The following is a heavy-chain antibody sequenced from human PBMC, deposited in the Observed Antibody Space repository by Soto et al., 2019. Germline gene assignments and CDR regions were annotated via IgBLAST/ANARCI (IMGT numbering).Heavy chain of an antibody. CDR1: GGTFSSYA. J-gene: IGHJ6*02. CDR3: ARGGENYDFWSGYRYYGMDV. CDR2: IIPIFGTA. V-gene: IGHV1-69*13. D-gene: IGHD3-3*01. Sequence: SVKVSCKASGGTFSSYAISWVRQAPGQGLEWMGGIIPIFGTANYAQKFQGRVTITADESTSTAYMELSSLRSEDTAVYYCARGGENYDFWSGYRYYGMDVWGQGTTVTVSS.